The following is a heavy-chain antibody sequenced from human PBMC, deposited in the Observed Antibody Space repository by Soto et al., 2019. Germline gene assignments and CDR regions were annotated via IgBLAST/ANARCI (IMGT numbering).Heavy chain of an antibody. CDR3: ASRAPCSGGSCYSSDRWFDP. V-gene: IGHV4-39*01. D-gene: IGHD2-15*01. J-gene: IGHJ5*02. CDR2: IYYSGST. Sequence: PSETLSLTCTVSGGSISSSSYYWGWIRQPPGKGLEWIGSIYYSGSTYYNPSLKSRVTISVDTSKNQFSLKLSSVTAADTAVYYCASRAPCSGGSCYSSDRWFDPWGQGTLVTVSS. CDR1: GGSISSSSYY.